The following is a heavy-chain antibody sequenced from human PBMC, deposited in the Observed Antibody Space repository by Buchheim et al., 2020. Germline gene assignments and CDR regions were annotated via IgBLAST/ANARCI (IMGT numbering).Heavy chain of an antibody. J-gene: IGHJ4*02. CDR2: ISGSGGST. CDR3: AKEGAGIAVADTYYFDY. V-gene: IGHV3-23*01. D-gene: IGHD6-19*01. Sequence: EVQLLESGGGLVQPGGSLRLSCAASGFTFSSYAMSWVRQAPGKGLEWVSAISGSGGSTYYADSVKGRFTISRDTSKKTLSLQMNSLRAEDTAVYYCAKEGAGIAVADTYYFDYWGQGTL. CDR1: GFTFSSYA.